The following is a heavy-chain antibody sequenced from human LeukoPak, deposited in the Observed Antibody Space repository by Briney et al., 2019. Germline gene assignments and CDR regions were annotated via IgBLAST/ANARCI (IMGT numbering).Heavy chain of an antibody. Sequence: SETLSLTCTVSGGSISNYFWSWIRQPPGKGLEWIGFITYSGNTDHNPSLKSRVTISVDASKNQSSLKLTSVTAADTAVYYCVRHTTSGWYQVVYWGQGTLVTVSS. V-gene: IGHV4-59*01. J-gene: IGHJ4*02. CDR1: GGSISNYF. CDR3: VRHTTSGWYQVVY. CDR2: ITYSGNT. D-gene: IGHD6-19*01.